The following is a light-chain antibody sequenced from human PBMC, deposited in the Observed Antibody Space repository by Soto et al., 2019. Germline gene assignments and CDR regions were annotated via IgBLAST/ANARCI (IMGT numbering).Light chain of an antibody. CDR1: QSVSTSY. V-gene: IGKV3-20*01. CDR2: GAS. J-gene: IGKJ3*01. CDR3: QQSGSSSFT. Sequence: EIVLTQSPGTLSLSPGERATLSCRASQSVSTSYLAWYQQKPGQAPRLLIYGASSRATGIPARFSGSGSGTDFTLTISRVEPEEFAVYYCQQSGSSSFTFGPGTKVDIK.